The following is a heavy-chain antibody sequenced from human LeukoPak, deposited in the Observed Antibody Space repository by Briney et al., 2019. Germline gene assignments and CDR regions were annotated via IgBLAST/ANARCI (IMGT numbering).Heavy chain of an antibody. D-gene: IGHD2-21*01. J-gene: IGHJ4*02. CDR2: INPDGSDT. Sequence: AGGSLRLSCAVSGFTFSRYWMHWVRQDPGKGLVWVSRINPDGSDTAYADSVRGRFTVSRDNAQNTVYLQMNSLRADDTGIYFCARDSRLVAYWGQGTLVTVSS. CDR1: GFTFSRYW. V-gene: IGHV3-74*01. CDR3: ARDSRLVAY.